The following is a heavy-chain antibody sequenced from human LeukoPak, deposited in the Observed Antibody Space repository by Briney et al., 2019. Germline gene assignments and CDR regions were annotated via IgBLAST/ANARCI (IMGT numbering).Heavy chain of an antibody. D-gene: IGHD1-1*01. CDR1: GGSISSGGYY. Sequence: SETLSLTCTVSGGSISSGGYYWSWIRQHPGKGLEWIGYFYYSGSTYYNPSLKSRVTISVDTSKNQFSLKLSSVTAADTAVYYCAREIGNEAAFDIWGQGTMVTVSS. V-gene: IGHV4-31*03. J-gene: IGHJ3*02. CDR3: AREIGNEAAFDI. CDR2: FYYSGST.